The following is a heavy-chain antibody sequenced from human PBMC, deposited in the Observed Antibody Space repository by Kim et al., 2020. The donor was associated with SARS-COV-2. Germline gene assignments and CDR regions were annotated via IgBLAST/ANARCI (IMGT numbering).Heavy chain of an antibody. CDR3: ARDWRYCSGGSCYYFDY. Sequence: GGSLRLSCAASGFTFSSYSMNWVRQAPGKGLEWVSYISSSSSTIYYADSVKGRFTISRDNAKNSLYLQMNSLRAEDTAVYYCARDWRYCSGGSCYYFDYWGQGTLVTVSS. V-gene: IGHV3-48*04. CDR2: ISSSSSTI. J-gene: IGHJ4*02. CDR1: GFTFSSYS. D-gene: IGHD2-15*01.